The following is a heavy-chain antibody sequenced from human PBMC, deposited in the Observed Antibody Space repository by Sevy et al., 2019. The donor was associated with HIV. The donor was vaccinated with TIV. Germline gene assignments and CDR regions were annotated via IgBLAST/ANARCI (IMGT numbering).Heavy chain of an antibody. Sequence: SETLSLTCSVSGGSISSSSYYWGWIRQPTGKGLEWIGSLYSTGSTSYNPSLRSRVTVSADTSKNQFSLKLDSVSAADTAVYYCATPQANGSYEGTGGYFDIWGRGTLVTVSS. V-gene: IGHV4-39*01. CDR1: GGSISSSSYY. J-gene: IGHJ2*01. D-gene: IGHD6-19*01. CDR2: LYSTGST. CDR3: ATPQANGSYEGTGGYFDI.